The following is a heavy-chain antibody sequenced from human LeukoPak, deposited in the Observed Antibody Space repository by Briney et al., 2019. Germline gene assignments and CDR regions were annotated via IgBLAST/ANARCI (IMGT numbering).Heavy chain of an antibody. J-gene: IGHJ1*01. V-gene: IGHV3-30*02. CDR3: ATGVDSRMIEH. CDR2: IRYDGSQK. Sequence: GGSLRLSCAASGFTFSHYGIHWVRQAPGKGLEWVAFIRYDGSQKYYADSVKGRYTVSRDNSNNTLSLQMSTPRPEDTALYFCATGVDSRMIEHWGQGTLVTVSS. CDR1: GFTFSHYG. D-gene: IGHD2-21*01.